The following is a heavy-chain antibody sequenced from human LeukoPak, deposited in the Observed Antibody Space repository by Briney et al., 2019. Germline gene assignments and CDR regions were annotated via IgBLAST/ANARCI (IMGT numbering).Heavy chain of an antibody. CDR3: ARQRSTVTPGGDWFDP. D-gene: IGHD4-17*01. Sequence: SETLSLTCTVSGGSISSYYWSWIRQPPGKGLEWIGYIYYSGSTNYNPSLKSRVTISVDTSKNQFSLKLSSVTAADTAVYYCARQRSTVTPGGDWFDPWGQGTLVTVSS. CDR1: GGSISSYY. CDR2: IYYSGST. V-gene: IGHV4-59*01. J-gene: IGHJ5*02.